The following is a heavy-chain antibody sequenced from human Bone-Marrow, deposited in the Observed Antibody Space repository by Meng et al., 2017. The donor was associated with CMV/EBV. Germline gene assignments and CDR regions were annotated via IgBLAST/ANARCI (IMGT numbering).Heavy chain of an antibody. J-gene: IGHJ6*01. V-gene: IGHV4-34*01. Sequence: SETLSLTCAVYGGSFSVYYWSWIRQPPGKGLEWIGESNHSGSTNYNPSLKSRVTISVDTSKNQFSLKLSSVTAADTAVYYCARNRLGYCSSTSCYGTYYYYGMDVWGQGTTVTVSS. CDR3: ARNRLGYCSSTSCYGTYYYYGMDV. D-gene: IGHD2-2*01. CDR1: GGSFSVYY. CDR2: SNHSGST.